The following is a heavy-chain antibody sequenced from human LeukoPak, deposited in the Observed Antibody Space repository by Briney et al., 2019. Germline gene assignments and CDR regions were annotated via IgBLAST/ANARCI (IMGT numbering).Heavy chain of an antibody. J-gene: IGHJ4*02. D-gene: IGHD2-21*01. V-gene: IGHV3-23*01. CDR1: RFPFSSYP. Sequence: PGGSLILSCAASRFPFSSYPMSSVRQTPGKGLEWVSAISGSGGRTYYAHSVNGRFTISRDNYKNTLYMQMNSLRDDGTGVYYCGKAIFREYYFDYWGQGTLVTVSS. CDR3: GKAIFREYYFDY. CDR2: ISGSGGRT.